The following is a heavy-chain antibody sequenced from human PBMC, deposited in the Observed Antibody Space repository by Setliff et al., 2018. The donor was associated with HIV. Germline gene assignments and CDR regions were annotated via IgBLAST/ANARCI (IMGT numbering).Heavy chain of an antibody. CDR3: VKDWGADDSKPWLSY. Sequence: GGSLRLSCTASGFIFRNFAMSWVRQAPGKGLEWVSTLSGSGVSTYYADSVKGRFTISRDNSKNTLYLQMNSLRAEDTALYYCVKDWGADDSKPWLSYWGQGTLVTVSS. V-gene: IGHV3-23*01. J-gene: IGHJ4*02. D-gene: IGHD3-22*01. CDR2: LSGSGVST. CDR1: GFIFRNFA.